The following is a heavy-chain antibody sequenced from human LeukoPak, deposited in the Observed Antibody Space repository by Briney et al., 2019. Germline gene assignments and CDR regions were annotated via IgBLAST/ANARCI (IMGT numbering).Heavy chain of an antibody. Sequence: SETLSLTCTVSGGSISSSRYYWGWIRQPPGKGLEWIGSIYYSGSTYYNPSLKSRVTISVDTSKNQFSLKLSSVTAADTAVYYCARLEAEWVVVVTGHWGQGTLVTVSS. J-gene: IGHJ4*02. D-gene: IGHD3-22*01. CDR2: IYYSGST. V-gene: IGHV4-39*01. CDR1: GGSISSSRYY. CDR3: ARLEAEWVVVVTGH.